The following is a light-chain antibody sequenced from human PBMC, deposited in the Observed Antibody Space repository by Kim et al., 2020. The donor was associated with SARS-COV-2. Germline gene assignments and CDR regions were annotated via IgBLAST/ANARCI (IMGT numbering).Light chain of an antibody. J-gene: IGLJ3*02. V-gene: IGLV3-1*01. CDR3: QAWDSSTWV. Sequence: SYELTQPPSVSVFPGQTATITCSGDKLGDKYASWYQQKPGQSPLLVIYQDNKRPSGIPERFSGSNSANTATLTISGTQATDEADYYCQAWDSSTWVFGGGTQLTAL. CDR1: KLGDKY. CDR2: QDN.